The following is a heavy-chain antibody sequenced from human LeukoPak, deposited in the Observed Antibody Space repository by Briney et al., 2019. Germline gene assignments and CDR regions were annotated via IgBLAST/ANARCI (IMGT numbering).Heavy chain of an antibody. D-gene: IGHD4-17*01. Sequence: SETLSLTCTVSGGSISSGDYYWSWIRQPPGKGLEWIGYIYYSGSTYYNPSLKSRVTISVDTSKNQFSLKLSSVTAADTAVYYCARDVDGEARHAFDIWGQGTMVTVSS. J-gene: IGHJ3*02. CDR2: IYYSGST. CDR3: ARDVDGEARHAFDI. CDR1: GGSISSGDYY. V-gene: IGHV4-30-4*01.